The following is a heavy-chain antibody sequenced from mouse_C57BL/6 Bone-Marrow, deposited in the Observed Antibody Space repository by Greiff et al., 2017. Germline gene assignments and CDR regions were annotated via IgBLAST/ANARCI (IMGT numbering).Heavy chain of an antibody. CDR1: GYTFTSYG. CDR3: ARSRDGSNYFDY. Sequence: VQLQQSGAELARPGASVKLSCKASGYTFTSYGISWVKQRTGQGLEWIGEIYPRSGNTYYNEKFKGKATLTADKSSSTAYMELRSLTSEDSAVYFCARSRDGSNYFDYWGQGTPLTVSS. D-gene: IGHD3-3*01. V-gene: IGHV1-81*01. CDR2: IYPRSGNT. J-gene: IGHJ2*01.